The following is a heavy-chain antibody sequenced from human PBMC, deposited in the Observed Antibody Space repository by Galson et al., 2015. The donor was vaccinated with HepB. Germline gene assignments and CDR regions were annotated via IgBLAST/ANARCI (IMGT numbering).Heavy chain of an antibody. CDR1: GFKFNNYW. J-gene: IGHJ4*02. CDR3: TRGRTYYYESSGSSPSYSDY. CDR2: TSHDGKKK. Sequence: SLRLSCAASGFKFNNYWMNWVRQAPGKGLEWVAVTSHDGKKKYFADSVKGRFTISRDNSKNTLYVQMNSLRAEDTAVYYCTRGRTYYYESSGSSPSYSDYWGQGTLVTVSS. D-gene: IGHD3-22*01. V-gene: IGHV3-30*03.